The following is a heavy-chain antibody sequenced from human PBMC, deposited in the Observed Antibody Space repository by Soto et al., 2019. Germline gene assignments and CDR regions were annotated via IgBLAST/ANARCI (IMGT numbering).Heavy chain of an antibody. CDR1: GFTFSSYS. J-gene: IGHJ5*02. CDR3: ARGEGEYVWGSYRTYNWFDP. D-gene: IGHD3-16*02. V-gene: IGHV3-48*02. CDR2: ISSSSSTI. Sequence: EVQLVESGGGLVQPGGSLRLSCAASGFTFSSYSMNWVRQAPGKGLEWVSYISSSSSTIYYADSVKGRFTISRDNAKNSLYLQMNSLGDEDTAVYYCARGEGEYVWGSYRTYNWFDPWGQGTLVTVSS.